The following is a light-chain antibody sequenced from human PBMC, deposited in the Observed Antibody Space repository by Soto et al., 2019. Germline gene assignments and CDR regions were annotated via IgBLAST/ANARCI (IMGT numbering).Light chain of an antibody. J-gene: IGLJ2*01. CDR2: DVS. CDR1: SSDVGGYNY. CDR3: SSYTSSTTL. V-gene: IGLV2-14*03. Sequence: QSALTQPASVSGSPGQSITISCTGTSSDVGGYNYVSWYQLHPGKAPKLMINDVSNRPSGVSNRFSGSKSGNTASLTISGLQAEDEADYYCSSYTSSTTLFGGGTKLTVL.